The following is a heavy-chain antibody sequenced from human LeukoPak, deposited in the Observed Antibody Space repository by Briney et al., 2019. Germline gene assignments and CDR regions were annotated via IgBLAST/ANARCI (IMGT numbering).Heavy chain of an antibody. CDR1: GGSISSYY. Sequence: PSETLSLTCTVSGGSISSYYWGWIRQPPGKGLEWIGSIYYSGSTYYNPSLKSRVTISVDTSKNQFSLKLSSVTAADTAVYYCARRKRNYYYMDVWGKGTTVTISS. J-gene: IGHJ6*03. V-gene: IGHV4-39*01. CDR2: IYYSGST. CDR3: ARRKRNYYYMDV.